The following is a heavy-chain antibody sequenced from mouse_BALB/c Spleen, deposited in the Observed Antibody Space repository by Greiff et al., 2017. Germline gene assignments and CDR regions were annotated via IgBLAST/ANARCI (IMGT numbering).Heavy chain of an antibody. D-gene: IGHD2-10*02. J-gene: IGHJ2*01. Sequence: VKLVESGAELVRPGVSVKISCKGSGYTFTDYAMHWVKQSHAKSLEWIGVISTYYGDASYNQKFKGKATMTVDKSSSTAYMELARLTSEDSAIYYCARGYGNYGFDYWGQGTTLTVSS. V-gene: IGHV1S137*01. CDR2: ISTYYGDA. CDR3: ARGYGNYGFDY. CDR1: GYTFTDYA.